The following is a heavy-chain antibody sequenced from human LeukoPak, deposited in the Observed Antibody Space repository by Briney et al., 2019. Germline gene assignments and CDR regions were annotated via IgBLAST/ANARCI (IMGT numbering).Heavy chain of an antibody. V-gene: IGHV1-2*02. Sequence: ASVKVSCKASGYTFTGYYMHWVRQAPGQGLEWMGWINPNSGGTNYAQKFQGRVTMTRDTSISTAYMELRRLRSDDTAVYYCARVRFLEWFLFDYWGQGTLVTVSS. CDR1: GYTFTGYY. J-gene: IGHJ4*02. CDR2: INPNSGGT. CDR3: ARVRFLEWFLFDY. D-gene: IGHD3-3*01.